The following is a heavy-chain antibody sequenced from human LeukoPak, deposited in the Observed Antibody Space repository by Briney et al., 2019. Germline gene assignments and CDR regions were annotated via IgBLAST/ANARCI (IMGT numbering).Heavy chain of an antibody. V-gene: IGHV3-23*01. CDR3: AKRSPYSEAYFDY. CDR2: ISDGGGST. Sequence: PGGSLRLSCAASGFTFSSYGMNWVRQAPGKGLEWVSTISDGGGSTYYADSVKGRFTISRDNSKNTLYLQMNSLRVEDTAVYYCAKRSPYSEAYFDYWGQGTLVTVSS. D-gene: IGHD4-11*01. CDR1: GFTFSSYG. J-gene: IGHJ4*02.